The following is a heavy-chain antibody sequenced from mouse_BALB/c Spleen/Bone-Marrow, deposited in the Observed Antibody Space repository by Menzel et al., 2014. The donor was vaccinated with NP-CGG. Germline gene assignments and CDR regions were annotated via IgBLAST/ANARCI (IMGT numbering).Heavy chain of an antibody. CDR3: ARYYYGSSYAVDY. CDR2: IDPANGNT. D-gene: IGHD1-1*01. V-gene: IGHV14-3*02. J-gene: IGHJ4*01. Sequence: EVKLMESGAELVKPGASVKLSCTASGFNIKDTYMHWVKQRPEQGLEWIGRIDPANGNTKYVPKFQGKATITADTSSNTAYLQLSSLTSEDTAVYYCARYYYGSSYAVDYWGQGTSVTVSS. CDR1: GFNIKDTY.